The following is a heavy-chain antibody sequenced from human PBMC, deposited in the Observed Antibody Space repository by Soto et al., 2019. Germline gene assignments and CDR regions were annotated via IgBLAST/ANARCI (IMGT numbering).Heavy chain of an antibody. CDR3: TRGVVVVVAATGAEYFQH. J-gene: IGHJ1*01. D-gene: IGHD2-15*01. V-gene: IGHV1-3*01. Sequence: ASVKVSCKASGYTFTSYAMHWVRQAPGQRLEWMGWINAGNGNTKYSQKFQGRVTITRDTSASTAYMELSSLRSEDTAVYYCTRGVVVVVAATGAEYFQHWGQGTLVTVS. CDR1: GYTFTSYA. CDR2: INAGNGNT.